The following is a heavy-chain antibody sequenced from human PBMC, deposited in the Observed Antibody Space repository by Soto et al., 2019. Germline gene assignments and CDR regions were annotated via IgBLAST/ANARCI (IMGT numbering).Heavy chain of an antibody. D-gene: IGHD4-17*01. J-gene: IGHJ6*02. Sequence: SETLSLTCTVSGGSMSSGEYYWSWIRQPPGKGLEWIGYIYYSGSTYYNPSLKSRVTISVDTSKNQFSLKLSSVTAADTAVYYCARDQVSTVTTIKVYYYGMDVWGQGTTVTVSS. V-gene: IGHV4-30-4*01. CDR2: IYYSGST. CDR3: ARDQVSTVTTIKVYYYGMDV. CDR1: GGSMSSGEYY.